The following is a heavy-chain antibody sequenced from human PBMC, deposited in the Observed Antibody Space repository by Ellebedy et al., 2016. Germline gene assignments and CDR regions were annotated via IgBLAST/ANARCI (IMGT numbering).Heavy chain of an antibody. CDR3: ARGEYSYGLDY. V-gene: IGHV3-30*09. D-gene: IGHD5-18*01. J-gene: IGHJ4*02. CDR1: GFTFSSYA. CDR2: ISYDGSNK. Sequence: GGSLRLSCAASGFTFSSYAMHWVRQAPGKGLEWVAVISYDGSNKYYADSVKGRFAISRDNSKNTLYLQMNSLRAEDTAVYYCARGEYSYGLDYWGQGTLVTVSS.